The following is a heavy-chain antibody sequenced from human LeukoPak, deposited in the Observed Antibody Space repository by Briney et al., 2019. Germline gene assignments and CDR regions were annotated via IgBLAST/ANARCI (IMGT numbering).Heavy chain of an antibody. D-gene: IGHD5-12*01. J-gene: IGHJ4*02. CDR3: ARDNRYSYDYLDY. CDR1: GFTFSNYG. Sequence: GGSLRLSCAASGFTFSNYGMNWVRQAPGKGLGWVSYINNSGGTISYADSVKGRFTISRDNAKNSLCLQMNSLRAEDTAVYYCARDNRYSYDYLDYWGQGTLVTVSS. V-gene: IGHV3-48*03. CDR2: INNSGGTI.